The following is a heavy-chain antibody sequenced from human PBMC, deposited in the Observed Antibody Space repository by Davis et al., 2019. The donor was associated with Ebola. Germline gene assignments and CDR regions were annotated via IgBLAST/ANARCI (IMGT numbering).Heavy chain of an antibody. CDR3: ATAGVAWFRELSFDY. V-gene: IGHV1-8*02. CDR2: MNPNSGNT. CDR1: GYTFTSYG. Sequence: AASVKVSCKASGYTFTSYGISWVRQAPGQGLEWMGWMNPNSGNTGYAQKFQGRVTMTEDTSTDTAYMELSSLRSEDTAVYYCATAGVAWFRELSFDYWGQGTLVTVSS. D-gene: IGHD3-10*01. J-gene: IGHJ4*02.